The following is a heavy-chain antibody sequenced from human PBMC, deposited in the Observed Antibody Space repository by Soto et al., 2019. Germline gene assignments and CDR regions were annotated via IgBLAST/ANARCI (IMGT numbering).Heavy chain of an antibody. CDR1: GYTSNNYS. D-gene: IGHD3-22*01. V-gene: IGHV1-3*01. CDR3: ARIPWGDSSGYFYGMDV. Sequence: ASVKVSCKASGYTSNNYSMHWVRQAPGQGLEWMGCINAGNGNAKYSQKFQDRVTISRDTSASTAYMELRSLRSDDTAAYYCARIPWGDSSGYFYGMDVWG. J-gene: IGHJ6*02. CDR2: INAGNGNA.